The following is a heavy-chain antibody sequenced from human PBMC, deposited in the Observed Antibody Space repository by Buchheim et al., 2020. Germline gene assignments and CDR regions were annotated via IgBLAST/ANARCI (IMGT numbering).Heavy chain of an antibody. D-gene: IGHD6-6*01. CDR1: GFTFSSYG. CDR2: ISYDGSNK. Sequence: QVQLVESGGGVVQPGRSLRLSCAASGFTFSSYGMHWGRQAPGKGLEWVAVISYDGSNKYYADSDKGRFTISRDNSKNTLYLQMNSLRAEDTAVYYCAKAALVDEYYYYGMDVWGQGTT. CDR3: AKAALVDEYYYYGMDV. J-gene: IGHJ6*02. V-gene: IGHV3-30*18.